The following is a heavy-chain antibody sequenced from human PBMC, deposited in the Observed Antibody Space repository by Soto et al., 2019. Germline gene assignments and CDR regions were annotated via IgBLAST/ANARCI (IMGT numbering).Heavy chain of an antibody. CDR1: GLTISSYW. CDR3: AVSVVGPTAIAY. V-gene: IGHV3-74*01. D-gene: IGHD6-19*01. J-gene: IGHJ4*02. Sequence: EVQLVESGGGLVQPGESLRLSCVVSGLTISSYWMHWVRQAPGKGLVWVSRINGDGSRTNYADSVKGRFTISRDNAKNTLYLKVTTLRGEDAAVYYFAVSVVGPTAIAYWGQGTLVTVSS. CDR2: INGDGSRT.